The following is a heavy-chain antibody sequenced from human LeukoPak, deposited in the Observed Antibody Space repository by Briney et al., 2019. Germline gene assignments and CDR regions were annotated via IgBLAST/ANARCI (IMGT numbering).Heavy chain of an antibody. Sequence: GASVKVSCKASGYTFTSYGISWVRRAPGQGLEWMGWISAYNGNTNYAQKLQGRVTMTRDTSTSTVYMELSSLRSEDTAVYYCARDCGGNPNPTSGCDYWGQGTLVTVSS. V-gene: IGHV1-18*01. D-gene: IGHD4-23*01. CDR3: ARDCGGNPNPTSGCDY. CDR1: GYTFTSYG. J-gene: IGHJ4*02. CDR2: ISAYNGNT.